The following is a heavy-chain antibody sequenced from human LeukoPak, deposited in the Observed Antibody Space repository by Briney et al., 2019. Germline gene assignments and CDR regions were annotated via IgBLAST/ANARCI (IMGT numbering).Heavy chain of an antibody. CDR2: IIPIFGPA. D-gene: IGHD3-16*01. J-gene: IGHJ6*03. CDR3: AREGGQADYYYYYMDV. V-gene: IGHV1-69*13. Sequence: SSVKISCKASGGTFSSSAISWVRQAPGQGLEWMGGIIPIFGPANYAQKFQGRVTSTSDESTRTAYMELSSLRSEDTAVYYCAREGGQADYYYYYMDVWGKGTTVTVS. CDR1: GGTFSSSA.